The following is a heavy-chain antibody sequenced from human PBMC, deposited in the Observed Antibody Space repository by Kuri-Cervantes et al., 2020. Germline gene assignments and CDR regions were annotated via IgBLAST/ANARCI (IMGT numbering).Heavy chain of an antibody. V-gene: IGHV1-46*01. D-gene: IGHD3-22*01. CDR1: GYTFTSYY. J-gene: IGHJ3*02. CDR3: ARDLAYDSSGYYFDI. Sequence: ASVKVSCKASGYTFTSYYMHWVRQAPGQGLEWIGIINPSGGSTSYAQKFQGRVTMTRDTSTSTVYMELSSLRSEDTAVYYCARDLAYDSSGYYFDIWGQGTMVTVSS. CDR2: INPSGGST.